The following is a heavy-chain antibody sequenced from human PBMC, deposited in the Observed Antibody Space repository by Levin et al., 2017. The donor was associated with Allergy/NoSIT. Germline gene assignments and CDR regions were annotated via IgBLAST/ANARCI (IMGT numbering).Heavy chain of an antibody. Sequence: SVKVSCKASGGTFSSYAISWVRQAPGQGLEWMGGIIPIFGTANYAQKFQGRVTITADESTSTAYMELSSLRSEDTAVYYCARDKDYGDYDYYYYGMDVWGQGTTVTVSS. CDR1: GGTFSSYA. J-gene: IGHJ6*02. CDR2: IIPIFGTA. V-gene: IGHV1-69*13. CDR3: ARDKDYGDYDYYYYGMDV. D-gene: IGHD4-17*01.